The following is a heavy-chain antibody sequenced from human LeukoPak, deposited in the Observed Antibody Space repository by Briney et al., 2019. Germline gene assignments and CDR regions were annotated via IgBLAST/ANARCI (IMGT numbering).Heavy chain of an antibody. J-gene: IGHJ3*02. CDR3: ARDLAWDAFDI. CDR2: IHSSSGSI. CDR1: GFNFTNYN. V-gene: IGHV3-21*01. Sequence: GGSLRLSCAASGFNFTNYNMNWVRQAPGKGLEWVSSIHSSSGSIYYADSLKGRFTISRDNAKNSLYLQMNSLRAEDTAVYYCARDLAWDAFDIWGQGTMVTGSS.